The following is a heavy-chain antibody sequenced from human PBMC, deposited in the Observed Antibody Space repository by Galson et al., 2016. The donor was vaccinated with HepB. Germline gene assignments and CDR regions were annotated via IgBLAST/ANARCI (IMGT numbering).Heavy chain of an antibody. V-gene: IGHV4-59*01. D-gene: IGHD5-12*01. J-gene: IGHJ5*02. CDR1: GGSIGTDY. Sequence: ETLSLTCTVSGGSIGTDYWSWIRQPPGKGLEWIGFIYYSGNTNYNPSLKSRVTMSLETSKNQFSLNLTSFTAADTAVYYCARERLVTEKPQPWFDPWGQGVLVTVSS. CDR2: IYYSGNT. CDR3: ARERLVTEKPQPWFDP.